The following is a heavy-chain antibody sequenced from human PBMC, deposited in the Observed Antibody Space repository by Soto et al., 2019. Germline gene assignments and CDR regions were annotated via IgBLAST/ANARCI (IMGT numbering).Heavy chain of an antibody. CDR1: GFPFSSYS. V-gene: IGHV3-21*01. CDR2: ISSSSSYI. CDR3: ARERYSYGYHYYYGMDV. Sequence: GGSLRLSCAASGFPFSSYSMNWVRQAPGKGLEWVSSISSSSSYIYYADSVKGRFTISRDNAKNSLYLQMNSLRAEDTAVYYCARERYSYGYHYYYGMDVWGQGTTVTVSS. J-gene: IGHJ6*02. D-gene: IGHD5-18*01.